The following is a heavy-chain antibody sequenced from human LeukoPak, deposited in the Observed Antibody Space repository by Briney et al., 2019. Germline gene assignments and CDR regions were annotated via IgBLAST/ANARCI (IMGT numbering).Heavy chain of an antibody. D-gene: IGHD1-1*01. CDR1: GFTFSSYA. Sequence: PGGSLRLSCAASGFTFSSYAMHWVRQAPGKGLEWVAVISYDGSNKYYADDVKGRFTISRDNSKNTLYLQMNSLRAEDTAVYYCASGTTLGVHLPFDYWGQGTLVTVSS. J-gene: IGHJ4*02. CDR2: ISYDGSNK. CDR3: ASGTTLGVHLPFDY. V-gene: IGHV3-30-3*01.